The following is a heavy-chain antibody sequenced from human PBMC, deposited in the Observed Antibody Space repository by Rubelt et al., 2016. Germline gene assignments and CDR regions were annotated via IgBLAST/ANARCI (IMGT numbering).Heavy chain of an antibody. D-gene: IGHD3-22*01. CDR3: ARGKEGLGVTMMDY. CDR1: GGSFSGYY. Sequence: QVQLQQWGAGLLKPSETLSLTCAVYGGSFSGYYWSWIRQPPGKGLEWIGEITHSGSTNYNPSLKSRVTIAVDASKNQFSLKLSSGTAADTAVYYCARGKEGLGVTMMDYWGQGTLVTVSS. V-gene: IGHV4-34*01. CDR2: ITHSGST. J-gene: IGHJ4*02.